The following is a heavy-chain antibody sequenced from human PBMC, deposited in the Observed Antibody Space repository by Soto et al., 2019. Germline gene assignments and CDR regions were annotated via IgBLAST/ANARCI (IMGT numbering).Heavy chain of an antibody. CDR2: IYHSGST. Sequence: SGTLSRTCACICHSVSIRNWWSWVRQPPGKGLEWIGEIYHSGSTNYNPSLKSRVTISVDKSKNQFSLKLSSVTAADTAVYYCARSGSYGGGYFDYWGQG. J-gene: IGHJ4*02. CDR3: ARSGSYGGGYFDY. CDR1: CHSVSIRNW. V-gene: IGHV4-4*02. D-gene: IGHD1-26*01.